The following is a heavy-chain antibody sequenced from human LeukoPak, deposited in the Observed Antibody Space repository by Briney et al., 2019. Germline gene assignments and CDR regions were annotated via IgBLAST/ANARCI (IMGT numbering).Heavy chain of an antibody. D-gene: IGHD3-22*01. V-gene: IGHV3-9*01. J-gene: IGHJ2*01. Sequence: SSGGYYWSWIRQHPGKGLEWVSGISWNSGSIGYADSVKGRFTISRDNAKNSLYLQMNSLRAEDTALYYCAKDHSSGYNWYFDLWGRGTLVTVSS. CDR1: SSGGYY. CDR2: ISWNSGSI. CDR3: AKDHSSGYNWYFDL.